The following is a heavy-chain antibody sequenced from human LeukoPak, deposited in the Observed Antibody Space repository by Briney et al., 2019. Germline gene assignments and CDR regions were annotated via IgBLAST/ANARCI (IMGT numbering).Heavy chain of an antibody. J-gene: IGHJ4*02. D-gene: IGHD6-19*01. CDR1: GLTFSDYW. CDR2: IKQDGSEK. V-gene: IGHV3-7*05. Sequence: PGGSLRLSCAASGLTFSDYWMSWVRQAPGKGLEWVANIKQDGSEKYYVDSVKGRFTISRDNAKNSLYLQMNSLRAEDTAVYYCAGSSGWARYFDYWGQGTLVTVSS. CDR3: AGSSGWARYFDY.